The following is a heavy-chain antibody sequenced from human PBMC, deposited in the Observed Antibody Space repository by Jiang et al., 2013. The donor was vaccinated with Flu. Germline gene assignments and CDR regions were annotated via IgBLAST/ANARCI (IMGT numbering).Heavy chain of an antibody. CDR3: AREGSSGWSKPNYYGMDV. CDR2: TYYRSKWYN. V-gene: IGHV6-1*01. J-gene: IGHJ6*04. CDR1: GDSVSSNSAA. D-gene: IGHD6-19*01. Sequence: SQTLSLTCAISGDSVSSNSAAWNWIRQSPSRGLEWLGRTYYRSKWYNDYAVSVKSRITINPDTSKNQFSLQLNSVTPEDTAVYYCAREGSSGWSKPNYYGMDVWGKGTTVTVSS.